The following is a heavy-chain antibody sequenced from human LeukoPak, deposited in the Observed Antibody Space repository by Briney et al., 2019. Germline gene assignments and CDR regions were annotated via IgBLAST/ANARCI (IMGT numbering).Heavy chain of an antibody. CDR1: GGSISSYY. CDR3: ARHSSSWDADNFDY. V-gene: IGHV4-59*08. Sequence: SETLSLTCTVSGGSISSYYWSWIRQPPGKGLEWIEYIYYSGSTNYNPSLKSRVTISVDTSKNQFSLKLSSVTAADTAVYYCARHSSSWDADNFDYWGQGTLVTVSS. J-gene: IGHJ4*02. CDR2: IYYSGST. D-gene: IGHD6-13*01.